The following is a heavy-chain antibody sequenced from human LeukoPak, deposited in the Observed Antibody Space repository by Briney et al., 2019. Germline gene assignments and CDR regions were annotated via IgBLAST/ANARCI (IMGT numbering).Heavy chain of an antibody. J-gene: IGHJ4*02. D-gene: IGHD2-2*01. CDR1: GGSFSGYY. CDR2: INHSGST. Sequence: SETLSLTCAVYGGSFSGYYWSWIRQPPGKGLEWIGEINHSGSTNYNPSLKSRVTISVDTSKNQFSLKLSSVTAADTAVYYCAAKRSSTSCYFESWGQGTLVTVSS. CDR3: AAKRSSTSCYFES. V-gene: IGHV4-34*01.